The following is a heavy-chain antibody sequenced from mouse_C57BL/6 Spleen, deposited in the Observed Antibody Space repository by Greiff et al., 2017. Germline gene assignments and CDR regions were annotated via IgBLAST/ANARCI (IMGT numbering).Heavy chain of an antibody. CDR3: ARSHYGNYGGFAY. V-gene: IGHV1-55*01. Sequence: QVQLKQPGAELVKPGASVKMSCKASGYTFTSYWITWVKQRPGQGLEWIGDIYPGSGSTNYNEKFKSKATLTVDTSSSTAYMQLSSLTSEDSAVYYCARSHYGNYGGFAYWGQGTLVTVSA. D-gene: IGHD2-1*01. CDR1: GYTFTSYW. J-gene: IGHJ3*01. CDR2: IYPGSGST.